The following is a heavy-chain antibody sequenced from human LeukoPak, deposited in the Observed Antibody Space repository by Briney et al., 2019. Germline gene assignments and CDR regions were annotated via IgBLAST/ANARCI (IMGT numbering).Heavy chain of an antibody. V-gene: IGHV1-69*05. CDR2: IIPIFGTA. Sequence: SVKVSCKASGGTFSSYAISWVRQAPGQGLEWMGGIIPIFGTANYAQKFQGRVTITTDESTSTAYMELRSLRSDDTAVYYCARDISNYYGSGKGYWGQGTLVTVSS. J-gene: IGHJ4*02. CDR3: ARDISNYYGSGKGY. D-gene: IGHD3-10*01. CDR1: GGTFSSYA.